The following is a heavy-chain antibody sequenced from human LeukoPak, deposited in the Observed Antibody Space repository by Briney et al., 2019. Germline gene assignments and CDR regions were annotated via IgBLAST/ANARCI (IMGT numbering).Heavy chain of an antibody. V-gene: IGHV3-23*01. CDR2: ISGSGVST. Sequence: GGSLRLSCAASGFTFSIYAMSWVRQAPGKGLGWVSYISGSGVSTYYADSVKGHFTISRDNSKNTLYLQMNTLRAEDTAVYCCAKNNDFDYWGQGTLVTVSS. CDR3: AKNNDFDY. J-gene: IGHJ4*02. D-gene: IGHD1-1*01. CDR1: GFTFSIYA.